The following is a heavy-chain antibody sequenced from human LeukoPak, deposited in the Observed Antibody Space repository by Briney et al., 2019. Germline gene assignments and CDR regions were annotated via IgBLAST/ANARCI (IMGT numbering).Heavy chain of an antibody. CDR2: IYSGGST. D-gene: IGHD3-22*01. Sequence: GGSLRLSCAASGFTVSSNYMSWVRQAPGKGLEWVSVIYSGGSTYYADSVKGRFTISRDNAKNSLYLQMNSLRAEDTAVYYCARGATTMIVVDNNWFDPWGQGTLVTVSS. CDR3: ARGATTMIVVDNNWFDP. CDR1: GFTVSSNY. V-gene: IGHV3-53*01. J-gene: IGHJ5*02.